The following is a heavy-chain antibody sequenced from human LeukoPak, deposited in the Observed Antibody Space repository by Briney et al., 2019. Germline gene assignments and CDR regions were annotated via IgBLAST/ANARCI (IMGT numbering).Heavy chain of an antibody. J-gene: IGHJ3*01. CDR3: AKNLGAFDV. D-gene: IGHD3-16*01. Sequence: GGSLRLSCAASGFTFNDFAMTRVRQAPGKGLEGVSSIGDAGTYYADSVKGRFTISRDNSKNMVYLQLNSLRAGDTAMYYCAKNLGAFDVRGEGTMVTVSS. CDR2: IGDAGT. CDR1: GFTFNDFA. V-gene: IGHV3-23*01.